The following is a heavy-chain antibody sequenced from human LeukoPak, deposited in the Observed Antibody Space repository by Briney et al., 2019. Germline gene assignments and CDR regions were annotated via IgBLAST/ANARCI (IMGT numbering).Heavy chain of an antibody. V-gene: IGHV3-30*02. Sequence: GGSLRLSCAASGFTFSSYGMQWVRQAPGKGLEWVSFIRYDGRNKYYTDSVKGRFTISRDNSRNTLYLQMNSLSSEDTAVYYCARGSSGIDFWGQGTLVTVSS. CDR3: ARGSSGIDF. D-gene: IGHD3-22*01. J-gene: IGHJ4*02. CDR2: IRYDGRNK. CDR1: GFTFSSYG.